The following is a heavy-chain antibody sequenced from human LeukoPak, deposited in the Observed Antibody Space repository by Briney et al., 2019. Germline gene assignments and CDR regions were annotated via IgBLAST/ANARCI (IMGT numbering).Heavy chain of an antibody. CDR2: INHSGST. V-gene: IGHV4-34*01. D-gene: IGHD3-16*02. J-gene: IGHJ4*02. CDR1: GGFFSGYY. Sequence: SETLSLTCAVYGGFFSGYYWSWIRQPPGKGLEWIGEINHSGSTNYNPSLKSRVTISVDTSKNQFSLKLSSVTAADAAVYYCARGSMGYDYVWGSYRYYYFDYWGQGTLVTVSS. CDR3: ARGSMGYDYVWGSYRYYYFDY.